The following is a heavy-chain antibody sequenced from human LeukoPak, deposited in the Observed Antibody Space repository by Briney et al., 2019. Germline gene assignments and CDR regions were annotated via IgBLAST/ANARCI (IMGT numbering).Heavy chain of an antibody. CDR1: GFTFSSYW. CDR3: ARDGGIYSGSSANFDY. V-gene: IGHV3-7*01. J-gene: IGHJ4*02. CDR2: IKRDGSEK. Sequence: GGSLRLSCAASGFTFSSYWMTWVRQAPGKGLEWVANIKRDGSEKYYVDSVKGRFTISRDNAKNSLYLQMNSLRAEDTAVYYCARDGGIYSGSSANFDYWGQGTLVTVSS. D-gene: IGHD1-26*01.